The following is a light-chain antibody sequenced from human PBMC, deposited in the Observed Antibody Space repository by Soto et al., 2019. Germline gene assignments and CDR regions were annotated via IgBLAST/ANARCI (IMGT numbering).Light chain of an antibody. CDR3: QPYNSYSEA. J-gene: IGKJ1*01. CDR1: QGISSW. Sequence: DIQMTQSPSSVSASVGDRVTITCRASQGISSWLAWYQQKPGKAPKLLIYKASTLKSGVPSRFSGSGSGTEFTLTISSLQPDDFATYYCQPYNSYSEAFGQGTKVDI. V-gene: IGKV1-5*03. CDR2: KAS.